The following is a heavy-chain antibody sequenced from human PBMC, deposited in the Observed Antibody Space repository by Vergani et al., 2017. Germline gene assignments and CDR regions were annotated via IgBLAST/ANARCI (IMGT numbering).Heavy chain of an antibody. J-gene: IGHJ6*03. Sequence: EVQLVESGGALVQPGRSLRVSCTASGFTFGDYAVSWVRQAPGKGLGWVGFIRGKPYGGTTEYAASVKGRFTISRDDSKSIAYLQMNSLKTEDTAAYYWTRVPPAAGLYYFYMDVWGKGTTVTVSS. V-gene: IGHV3-49*04. CDR2: IRGKPYGGTT. D-gene: IGHD2-2*01. CDR3: TRVPPAAGLYYFYMDV. CDR1: GFTFGDYA.